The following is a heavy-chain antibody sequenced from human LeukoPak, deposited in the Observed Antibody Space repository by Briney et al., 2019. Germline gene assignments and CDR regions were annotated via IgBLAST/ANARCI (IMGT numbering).Heavy chain of an antibody. V-gene: IGHV1-2*02. CDR3: ARASGRSVSVIVVAGAHFDS. Sequence: GASVRVSCGASGYAVSGYYLHWVRQAPGKGLEWMGCLNPCSSKTNYEQKFQGRATTTRTTSINKGYLEVSRLRSDDTALYYCARASGRSVSVIVVAGAHFDSSGQGSLVTVSS. CDR2: LNPCSSKT. D-gene: IGHD2-15*01. CDR1: GYAVSGYY. J-gene: IGHJ4*02.